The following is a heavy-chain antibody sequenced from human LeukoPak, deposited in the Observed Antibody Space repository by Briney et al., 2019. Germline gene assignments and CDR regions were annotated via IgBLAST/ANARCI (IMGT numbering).Heavy chain of an antibody. J-gene: IGHJ5*02. CDR2: INHSGST. CDR3: ARVCIAAAGTEGYNWFDP. V-gene: IGHV4-34*01. Sequence: SETLSLTCAVYGGSFSGYYWSWIRQPPGKGLEWIGEINHSGSTNYNPSLKSRVTISVDTSKSQFSLKLSSVTAADTAVYYCARVCIAAAGTEGYNWFDPWGQGTLVTVSS. CDR1: GGSFSGYY. D-gene: IGHD6-13*01.